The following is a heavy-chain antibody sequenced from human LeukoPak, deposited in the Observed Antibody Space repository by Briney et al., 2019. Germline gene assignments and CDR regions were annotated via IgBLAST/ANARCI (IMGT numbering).Heavy chain of an antibody. J-gene: IGHJ4*02. D-gene: IGHD6-19*01. CDR2: IYSGGST. Sequence: GGSLRLSCAASGFTVSSNYMSWVRQAPGKGLEWVSVIYSGGSTYYADSVKGRFTISRHNSKNTLYLQVNSLRAEDTAVYYCARVFRSGWYYFDYWGQGTLVTVSS. CDR3: ARVFRSGWYYFDY. CDR1: GFTVSSNY. V-gene: IGHV3-53*04.